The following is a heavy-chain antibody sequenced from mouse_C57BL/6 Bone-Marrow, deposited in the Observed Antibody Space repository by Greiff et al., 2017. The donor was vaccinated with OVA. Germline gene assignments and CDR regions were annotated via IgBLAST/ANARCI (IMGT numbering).Heavy chain of an antibody. D-gene: IGHD4-1*01. CDR1: GFTFSSYA. Sequence: EVKLMESGEGLVKPGGSLKLSCAASGFTFSSYAMSWVRQTPEKRLEWVAYISSGGDYIYYADTVKGRFTISRDNARNTLYLQMSSLKSEDTAMYYCTRVRANWGDFDYWGQGTTLTVSS. CDR3: TRVRANWGDFDY. V-gene: IGHV5-9-1*02. CDR2: ISSGGDYI. J-gene: IGHJ2*01.